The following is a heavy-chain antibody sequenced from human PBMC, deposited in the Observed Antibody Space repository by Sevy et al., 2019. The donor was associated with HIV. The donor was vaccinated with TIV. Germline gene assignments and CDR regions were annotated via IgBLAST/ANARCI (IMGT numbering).Heavy chain of an antibody. Sequence: SETLSLICTVSDGSISSRGHYWGWIRQPPGKGLEWLGIVYYSGSTFYNPSLKSRVTISIDTSKNEFSLGLSSVTAADTAVYYCARQIGAYCTGANCYYYYHMDVWGKGTTVTVSS. CDR1: DGSISSRGHY. V-gene: IGHV4-39*01. D-gene: IGHD2-8*02. CDR2: VYYSGST. CDR3: ARQIGAYCTGANCYYYYHMDV. J-gene: IGHJ6*03.